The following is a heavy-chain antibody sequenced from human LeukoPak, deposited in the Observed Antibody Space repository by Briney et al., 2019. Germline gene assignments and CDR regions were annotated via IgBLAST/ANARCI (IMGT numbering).Heavy chain of an antibody. CDR2: IYYSGTT. Sequence: SETLSLTCTVSGGSISSYYWSWIRQPPGKGLEWIGYIYYSGTTNYNPSLKSRVTMSVDTSKNQFSLKLSSVTAADTAVYYCARVSLNYFDYWGQGTLVTVSS. CDR1: GGSISSYY. V-gene: IGHV4-59*12. CDR3: ARVSLNYFDY. J-gene: IGHJ4*02.